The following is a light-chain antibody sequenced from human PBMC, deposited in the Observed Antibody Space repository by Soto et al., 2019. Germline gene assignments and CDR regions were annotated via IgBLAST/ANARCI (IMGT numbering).Light chain of an antibody. V-gene: IGLV2-14*01. CDR3: SSYTSSYTYV. CDR2: DVN. Sequence: QSALTQPDSVSGSPRQSITISCTGTSSDVGGYDYVSWYQQHPGKAPKLMIYDVNNRPSGISDRFSGSKSGNTASLTISGLQAEDEADYYCSSYTSSYTYVFGSGTKVTVL. J-gene: IGLJ1*01. CDR1: SSDVGGYDY.